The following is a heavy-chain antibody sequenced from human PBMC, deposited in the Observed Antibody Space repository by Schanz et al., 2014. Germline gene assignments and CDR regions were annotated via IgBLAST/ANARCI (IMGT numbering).Heavy chain of an antibody. V-gene: IGHV3-23*04. CDR3: AKDPYGSGNHYTY. J-gene: IGHJ4*02. CDR1: GFNFRSYP. D-gene: IGHD3-10*01. CDR2: ISASGGST. Sequence: EGQLVESGGGLVQPGGSLRLSCAASGFNFRSYPMSWVRQAPGKGLEWVSAISASGGSTYYADSVKGRFTISRDNSKNTLYVQLNSLRAEDTAVYYCAKDPYGSGNHYTYWGRGALVSVSS.